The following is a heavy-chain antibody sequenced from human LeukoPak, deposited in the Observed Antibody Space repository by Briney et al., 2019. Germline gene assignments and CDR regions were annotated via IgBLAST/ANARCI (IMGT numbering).Heavy chain of an antibody. D-gene: IGHD2-2*01. CDR1: GGSISSYY. V-gene: IGHV4-59*08. Sequence: SETLSLTCTVSGGSISSYYWSWIRQPPGKGLEWIGYIYYSGSTNYNPSLKSRVTISVDTSKNQFSPKLSSVTAADTAVYYCASLGPLVVPAAMRGATYYYYYMDVWGKGTTVTVSS. CDR2: IYYSGST. J-gene: IGHJ6*03. CDR3: ASLGPLVVPAAMRGATYYYYYMDV.